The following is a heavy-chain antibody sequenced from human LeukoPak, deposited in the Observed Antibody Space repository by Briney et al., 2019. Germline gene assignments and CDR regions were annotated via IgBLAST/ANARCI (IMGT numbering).Heavy chain of an antibody. CDR1: GFAFSSYA. Sequence: QPGGSLRLSCAASGFAFSSYAMHWVRQGTGKGLEWVSTIGTAGDPYYPGSVKGRFTISRENAKNSLYLQMNSLRAGDTAVYYCARGYGYSYDYWGQGTLVTVSS. D-gene: IGHD5-18*01. CDR2: IGTAGDP. CDR3: ARGYGYSYDY. V-gene: IGHV3-13*05. J-gene: IGHJ4*02.